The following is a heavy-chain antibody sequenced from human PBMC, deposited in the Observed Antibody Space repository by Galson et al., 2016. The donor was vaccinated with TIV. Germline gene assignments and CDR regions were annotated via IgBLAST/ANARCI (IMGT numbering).Heavy chain of an antibody. V-gene: IGHV4-61*02. J-gene: IGHJ6*03. CDR3: VKARHYYGSGDYYTQLDYYYYMDV. D-gene: IGHD3-10*01. Sequence: LSLTCTVSGASVSGGSYSWTWIRQPAGKGLEWIGRIYTSGNTNYNPSLKSRVTISVDTSNNQFSLKLTPVTAADTAVYYCVKARHYYGSGDYYTQLDYYYYMDVWGKGTTVTVSS. CDR1: GASVSGGSYS. CDR2: IYTSGNT.